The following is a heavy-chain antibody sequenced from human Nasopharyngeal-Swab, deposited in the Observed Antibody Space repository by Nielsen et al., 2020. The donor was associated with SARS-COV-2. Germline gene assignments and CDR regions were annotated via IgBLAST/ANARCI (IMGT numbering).Heavy chain of an antibody. D-gene: IGHD1-7*01. V-gene: IGHV3-21*04. CDR2: ISSSSSYI. J-gene: IGHJ5*02. Sequence: GESLKISCAASGFTFSSYSMNWVRQAPGKGLEWVSSISSSSSYIYYADSVKGRFTISRDNAKNSLYLQMNSLRAEDTALYHCAREGLKNWNYFPGNNWFDPWGQGTLVTVSS. CDR3: AREGLKNWNYFPGNNWFDP. CDR1: GFTFSSYS.